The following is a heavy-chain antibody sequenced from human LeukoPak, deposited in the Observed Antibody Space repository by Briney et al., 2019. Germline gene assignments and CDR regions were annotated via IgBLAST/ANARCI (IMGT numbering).Heavy chain of an antibody. Sequence: SETLSLTCTVSGGSINSYFWSWIRQPPGKGLEWIGYIYYSGSANYNPSLKSRVTISVDTSKTQFSLNLSSVTAADTAVYYCARSPGYSNSSPLDYWGQGTLVTVSS. CDR3: ARSPGYSNSSPLDY. V-gene: IGHV4-59*01. CDR2: IYYSGSA. J-gene: IGHJ4*02. D-gene: IGHD6-6*01. CDR1: GGSINSYF.